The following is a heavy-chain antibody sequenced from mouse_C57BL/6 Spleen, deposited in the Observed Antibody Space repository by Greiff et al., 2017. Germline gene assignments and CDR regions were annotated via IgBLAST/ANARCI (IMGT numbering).Heavy chain of an antibody. CDR3: AREGITSVVAKDWYFDV. V-gene: IGHV1-63*01. J-gene: IGHJ1*03. CDR2: IYPGGGYT. D-gene: IGHD1-1*01. Sequence: LQQSGAELVRPGTSVKMSCKASGYTFTNYWIGWAKQRPGHGLEWIGDIYPGGGYTNYNEKFKGKATLTADKSSSTAYMQFSSLTSEDSAIYSCAREGITSVVAKDWYFDVWGTGTTVTVSS. CDR1: GYTFTNYW.